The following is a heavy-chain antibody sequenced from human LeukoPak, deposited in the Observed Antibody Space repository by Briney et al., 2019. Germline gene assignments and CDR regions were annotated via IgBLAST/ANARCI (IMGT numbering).Heavy chain of an antibody. CDR1: GLTFSDHW. CDR2: INPDGGAK. CDR3: ATDVGVD. J-gene: IGHJ4*02. V-gene: IGHV3-7*01. Sequence: GGSLRLSRAASGLTFSDHWMTWVRQAPGRGLEWVANINPDGGAKYYVDSVKGRFTISRDNAKDSLFLQMSSLRAEDTAVYYCATDVGVDWGQGTLITVSS.